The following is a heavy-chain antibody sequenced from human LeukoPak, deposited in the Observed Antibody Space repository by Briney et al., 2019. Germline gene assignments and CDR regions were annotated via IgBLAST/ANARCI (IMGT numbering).Heavy chain of an antibody. CDR1: GFTFSRYA. J-gene: IGHJ4*02. V-gene: IGHV3-23*01. D-gene: IGHD3-10*01. CDR2: ISGSGGNT. Sequence: GGSLRLSCEASGFTFSRYAMSWVRQAPGKGLEWVSGISGSGGNTYYADSVKGRFTVSRDSSKNTLYLQMNSLRAEDTAVYYCAKELRFGEIPDYWGQGTLVTVSS. CDR3: AKELRFGEIPDY.